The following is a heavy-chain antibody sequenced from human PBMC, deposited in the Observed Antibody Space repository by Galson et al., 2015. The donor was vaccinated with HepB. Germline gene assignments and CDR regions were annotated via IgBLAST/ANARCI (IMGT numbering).Heavy chain of an antibody. CDR2: IWYDGSNK. J-gene: IGHJ4*02. V-gene: IGHV3-33*06. D-gene: IGHD3-3*01. CDR1: GFTFSSYG. Sequence: SLRLSCAASGFTFSSYGMHWVRQAPGKGLEWVAVIWYDGSNKYYADSVKGRFTISRDNSKNTLYLQMNSLRAEDTAVYYCAKGKLRFLDFFDYWGQGTLVTVSS. CDR3: AKGKLRFLDFFDY.